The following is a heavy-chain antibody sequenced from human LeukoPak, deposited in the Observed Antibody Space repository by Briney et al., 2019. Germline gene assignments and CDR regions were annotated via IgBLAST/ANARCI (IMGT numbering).Heavy chain of an antibody. CDR2: IYYVGST. V-gene: IGHV4-39*07. J-gene: IGHJ5*02. CDR1: GGSISSSGYY. CDR3: ARAPQRSYQHNWFDP. Sequence: PSETLSLTCTVSGGSISSSGYYWGWIRQPPGKGLEWIGNIYYVGSTYYNPSLNSRVTISVDTSKNQFSLKLSSVTAADTAVYYCARAPQRSYQHNWFDPWGQGTLVTVSS. D-gene: IGHD2-21*01.